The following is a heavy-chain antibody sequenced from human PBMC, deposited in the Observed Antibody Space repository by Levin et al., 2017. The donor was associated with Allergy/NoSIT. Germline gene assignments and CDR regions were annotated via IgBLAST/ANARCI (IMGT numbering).Heavy chain of an antibody. Sequence: GGSLRLSCAASGFTFSDYYMSWIRQAPGKGLEWVSYISSSGSTIYYADSVKGRFTISRDNAKNSLYLQMNSLRAEDTAVYYCASPRTAYYYYGMDVWGQGTTVTVSS. V-gene: IGHV3-11*01. D-gene: IGHD4-17*01. CDR1: GFTFSDYY. CDR3: ASPRTAYYYYGMDV. J-gene: IGHJ6*02. CDR2: ISSSGSTI.